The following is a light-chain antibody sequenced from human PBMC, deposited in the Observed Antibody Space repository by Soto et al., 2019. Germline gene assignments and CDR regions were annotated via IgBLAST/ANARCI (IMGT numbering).Light chain of an antibody. CDR1: QSVSSN. CDR3: QQYNNWPPIT. J-gene: IGKJ5*01. CDR2: GAS. V-gene: IGKV3D-15*01. Sequence: EIVIRQSPATQSVSPGERTTLSCKTSQSVSSNLAWYQQKPGQAPRLLIYGASTRATGIPARFSGSGSGTEFTLTISSLQSEDFAVYYCQQYNNWPPITCGQGTRLEIK.